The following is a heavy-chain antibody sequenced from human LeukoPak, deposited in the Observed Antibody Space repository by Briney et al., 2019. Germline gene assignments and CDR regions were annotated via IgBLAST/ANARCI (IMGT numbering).Heavy chain of an antibody. CDR1: GFTFSSYS. D-gene: IGHD1-26*01. J-gene: IGHJ3*02. CDR3: ARGVGYDAFDI. Sequence: PGGSLRLSCAASGFTFSSYSMNWVRQAPGKGLEWVSYISSSSSTIYYADSVKGRFTISRDNAKNSLYLQMNSLRAEDTAVYYCARGVGYDAFDIWGQGTMVTVSS. V-gene: IGHV3-48*01. CDR2: ISSSSSTI.